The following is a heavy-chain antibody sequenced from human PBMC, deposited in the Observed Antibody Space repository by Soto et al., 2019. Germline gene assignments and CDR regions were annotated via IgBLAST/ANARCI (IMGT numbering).Heavy chain of an antibody. CDR2: ISAYNGNT. J-gene: IGHJ5*02. CDR1: GYTFTSYG. Sequence: ASVKVSCKASGYTFTSYGISWVRQAPGQGLEWMGWISAYNGNTNYAQKLQGRVTMTTDTSTSTAYMELRSLRSDDTAVYYCSRLLGAARASWFDPWGQGTLVTVAA. CDR3: SRLLGAARASWFDP. V-gene: IGHV1-18*01. D-gene: IGHD5-12*01.